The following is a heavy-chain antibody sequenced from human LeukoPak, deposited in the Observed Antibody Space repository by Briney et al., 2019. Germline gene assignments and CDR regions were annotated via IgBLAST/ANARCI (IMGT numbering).Heavy chain of an antibody. D-gene: IGHD1-1*01. CDR1: GGSFSGYY. J-gene: IGHJ4*02. Sequence: SETLSLTCAVYGGSFSGYYWSWIRQPPGKGLEWIGYIYYKGNTNYNPSLKSRVTISVDTSKNQFSLKLSSVTAADTAVYYCARDLNWVFDYWGRGTLVTVSS. V-gene: IGHV4-34*11. CDR3: ARDLNWVFDY. CDR2: IYYKGNT.